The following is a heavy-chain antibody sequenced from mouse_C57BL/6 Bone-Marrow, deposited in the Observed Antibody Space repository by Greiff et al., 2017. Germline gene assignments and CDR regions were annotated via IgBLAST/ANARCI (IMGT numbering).Heavy chain of an antibody. CDR3: ARSKDYYGSSAWFAY. CDR2: IYPGDGDT. CDR1: GYAFSSYW. V-gene: IGHV1-80*01. Sequence: VQLQQSGAELVKPGASVKISCKASGYAFSSYWMNWVKQRPGKGLEWIGQIYPGDGDTNYNGKFKGKATLTADKSSSTAYMQLSSLTSEDSAVYFCARSKDYYGSSAWFAYWGQGTLVTVSA. J-gene: IGHJ3*01. D-gene: IGHD1-1*01.